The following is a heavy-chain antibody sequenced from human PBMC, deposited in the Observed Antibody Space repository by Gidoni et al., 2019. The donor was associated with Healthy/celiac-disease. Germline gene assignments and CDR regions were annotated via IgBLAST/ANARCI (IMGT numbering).Heavy chain of an antibody. Sequence: QVQLQQWGAGLLKPSETLSLTCAVYGGSFSGYYWSWIRQPPGKGLEWIGEINHSGSTNYNPSLKSRVTISVDTSKNQFSLKLSSVTAADTAVYYCARARLAEYGMDVWGQGTTVTVSS. CDR2: INHSGST. J-gene: IGHJ6*02. CDR1: GGSFSGYY. D-gene: IGHD3-9*01. V-gene: IGHV4-34*01. CDR3: ARARLAEYGMDV.